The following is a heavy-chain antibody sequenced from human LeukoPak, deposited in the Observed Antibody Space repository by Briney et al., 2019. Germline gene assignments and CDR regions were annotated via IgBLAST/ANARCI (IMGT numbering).Heavy chain of an antibody. J-gene: IGHJ4*02. D-gene: IGHD3-22*01. CDR3: AKDPSYYYDSSGYYRN. CDR1: GFTFSSYA. CDR2: ISGSGGST. Sequence: GGSLRLSCAASGFTFSSYAMSWVRQAPGKGLEWVSAISGSGGSTYYADSVKGRFTISRDNSKNTLYLQMNSLRAEDTAVYYCAKDPSYYYDSSGYYRNWGQGILVTVSS. V-gene: IGHV3-23*01.